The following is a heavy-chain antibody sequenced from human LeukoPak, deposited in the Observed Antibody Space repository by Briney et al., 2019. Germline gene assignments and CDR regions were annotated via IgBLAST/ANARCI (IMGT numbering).Heavy chain of an antibody. Sequence: SETLSLTCTVSGGSISNYYWNWIRQPPGKVLEWIGYIFYSGRTNYNPSLKSRVTISVDTSKNWFSLRLTSVTAADTAVYYCARDEEMNYGDYAWFAPWGQGTLVTVSS. V-gene: IGHV4-59*01. CDR3: ARDEEMNYGDYAWFAP. J-gene: IGHJ5*02. CDR1: GGSISNYY. D-gene: IGHD4-17*01. CDR2: IFYSGRT.